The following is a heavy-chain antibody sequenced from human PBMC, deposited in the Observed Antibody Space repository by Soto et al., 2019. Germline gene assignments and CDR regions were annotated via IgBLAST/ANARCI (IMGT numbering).Heavy chain of an antibody. CDR1: GGSISSGGYY. D-gene: IGHD5-18*01. CDR3: ARAISRYSYPFDY. CDR2: IYYSGST. Sequence: SETLSLTCTVSGGSISSGGYYWSWIRQHPGKGLEWIGYIYYSGSTYYNPSLKSRVTISVDTSKNQFSLKLSSVTAADTAVYYCARAISRYSYPFDYWGQGTLVTVSS. J-gene: IGHJ4*02. V-gene: IGHV4-31*03.